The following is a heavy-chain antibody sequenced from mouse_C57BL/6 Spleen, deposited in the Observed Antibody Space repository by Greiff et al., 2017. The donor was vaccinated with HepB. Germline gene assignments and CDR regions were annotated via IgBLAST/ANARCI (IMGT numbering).Heavy chain of an antibody. CDR2: IDPSDSET. CDR3: ARSRSNYEAWFAY. J-gene: IGHJ3*01. Sequence: VQLQQPGAELVRPGSSVKLSCKASGYTFTSYWMHWVKQRPIQGLEWIGNIDPSDSETHYNQKFKDKATLTVDKSSSTAYMQLSSLTSEDSAVYYCARSRSNYEAWFAYWGQGTLVTVSA. D-gene: IGHD2-5*01. CDR1: GYTFTSYW. V-gene: IGHV1-52*01.